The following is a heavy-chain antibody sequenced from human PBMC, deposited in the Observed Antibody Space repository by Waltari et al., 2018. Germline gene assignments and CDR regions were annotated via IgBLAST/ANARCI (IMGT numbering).Heavy chain of an antibody. Sequence: QLQLQESGPGLVKPSETLSLTCTVSGGSISSSSYYWGWIRQPPRKGLEGIGSIYYSGGTYYSPSLKRRVTISVSTSKNQCSLKLSSVTAADTAVYYCASSRGYDFWSGYYTGMFDYWGQGTLVTVSS. CDR2: IYYSGGT. D-gene: IGHD3-3*01. CDR1: GGSISSSSYY. V-gene: IGHV4-39*01. J-gene: IGHJ4*02. CDR3: ASSRGYDFWSGYYTGMFDY.